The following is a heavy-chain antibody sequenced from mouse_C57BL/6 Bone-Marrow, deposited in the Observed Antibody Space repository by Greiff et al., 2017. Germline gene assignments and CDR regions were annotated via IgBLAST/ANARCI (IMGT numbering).Heavy chain of an antibody. CDR1: GFTFSSYA. CDR3: ARLTTPVLDV. V-gene: IGHV5-4*03. J-gene: IGHJ1*03. CDR2: ISDGGSYT. Sequence: EVTLVESGGGLVKPGGSLKLSCAASGFTFSSYAMSWVRQTPEKRLEWVATISDGGSYTYYPDNVKGRFTISRDNAKNNLYLQMSHLKSEDTAMYYCARLTTPVLDVWGTGTTVTVSS. D-gene: IGHD1-1*01.